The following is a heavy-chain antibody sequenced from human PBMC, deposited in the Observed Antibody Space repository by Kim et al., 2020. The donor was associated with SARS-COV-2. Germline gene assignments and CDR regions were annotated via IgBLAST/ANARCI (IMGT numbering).Heavy chain of an antibody. V-gene: IGHV4-4*02. CDR2: IYHSGST. J-gene: IGHJ6*02. CDR3: ARPLRRAHYGMDC. CDR1: GGSISSSNW. Sequence: SETLSLTCAVSGGSISSSNWWSWVRQPPGKGLEWIGEIYHSGSTNYNPSIKSRVTISVDKSKNQFSLKLSSVTAADTAVYYCARPLRRAHYGMDCWGQGTTVTVSS.